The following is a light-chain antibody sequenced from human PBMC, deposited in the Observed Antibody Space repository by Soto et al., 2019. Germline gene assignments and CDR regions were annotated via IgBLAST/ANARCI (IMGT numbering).Light chain of an antibody. V-gene: IGLV2-14*01. J-gene: IGLJ2*01. CDR3: SSYTSSSTFVV. CDR2: EVS. Sequence: QSALTQPASVSGSPGQSITISCTGTSSDVGGYNYVSWYQQLPGKAPKLMIYEVSNRPSGVSNRFSGSKSGNTASLTISGLQAEDDADYYCSSYTSSSTFVVFGGVTNLTV. CDR1: SSDVGGYNY.